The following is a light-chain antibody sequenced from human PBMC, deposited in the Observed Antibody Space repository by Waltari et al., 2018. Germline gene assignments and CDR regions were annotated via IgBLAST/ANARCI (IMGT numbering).Light chain of an antibody. J-gene: IGKJ5*01. CDR2: WAS. Sequence: DIVLTQSPDSLAVSLGERATINCKSSQSVLYSSTNKNYLTWYQQKPGQPAKLLIYWASTRDSGVPDRFRGGGSGADFTLTISSLQAEDVAVYYCQQYYSTPPITFGQGTRLEIK. CDR1: QSVLYSSTNKNY. CDR3: QQYYSTPPIT. V-gene: IGKV4-1*01.